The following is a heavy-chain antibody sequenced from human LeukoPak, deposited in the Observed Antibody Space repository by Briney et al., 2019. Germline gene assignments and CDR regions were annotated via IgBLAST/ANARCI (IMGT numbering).Heavy chain of an antibody. CDR2: ISSSSSYI. V-gene: IGHV3-21*01. D-gene: IGHD2/OR15-2a*01. CDR1: GFTFSSYS. CDR3: ARAPGKYSYYYYGMDV. Sequence: GGSLRLSCAASGFTFSSYSMNWVRQAPGKGLEWVSSISSSSSYIYYADSVKGRFTISRDNAKNSLYLQMNSLRAEDTAVYYCARAPGKYSYYYYGMDVWGQGTTVAVSS. J-gene: IGHJ6*02.